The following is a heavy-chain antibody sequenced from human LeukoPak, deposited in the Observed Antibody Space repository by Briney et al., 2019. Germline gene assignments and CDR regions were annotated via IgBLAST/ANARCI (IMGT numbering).Heavy chain of an antibody. D-gene: IGHD4-23*01. Sequence: ASVKVSCKASGYTFTDYYMHWVRQAPGQGREWVGWLNPNTLDTSYAQHFQGRVSMTWDTSISTGYMDLNSLTSDDTAVYYCARKDGGRDGMDVWGQGTTVTVSS. J-gene: IGHJ6*02. CDR3: ARKDGGRDGMDV. V-gene: IGHV1-2*02. CDR1: GYTFTDYY. CDR2: LNPNTLDT.